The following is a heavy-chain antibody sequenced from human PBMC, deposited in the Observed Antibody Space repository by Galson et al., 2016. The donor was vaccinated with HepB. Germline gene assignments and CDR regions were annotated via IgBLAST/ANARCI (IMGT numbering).Heavy chain of an antibody. CDR3: ASRNRYYYDGMDV. D-gene: IGHD1-14*01. Sequence: SVKVSCKASGGTFSSHALNWVRQAPGQGLEWMGGIIPTLGAKTYARKFHGRVTITADESTTTAYMELRSLRFEDTAVYYCASRNRYYYDGMDVWGQGTTVTV. CDR1: GGTFSSHA. V-gene: IGHV1-69*13. CDR2: IIPTLGAK. J-gene: IGHJ6*02.